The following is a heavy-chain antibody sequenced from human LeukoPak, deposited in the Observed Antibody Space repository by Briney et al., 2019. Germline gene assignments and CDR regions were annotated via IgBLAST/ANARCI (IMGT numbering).Heavy chain of an antibody. Sequence: AGESLKISCKGSGYSFTSYWIGWVRQMPGKGLEWMGIIYPGDSDTRYSPSFQGQVTISADESISTAYLQWSSLKASDTAMYYCARQARGYYDSSGYLTYYYYYMDVWGKGTTVTVSS. CDR2: IYPGDSDT. CDR1: GYSFTSYW. V-gene: IGHV5-51*01. D-gene: IGHD3-22*01. CDR3: ARQARGYYDSSGYLTYYYYYMDV. J-gene: IGHJ6*03.